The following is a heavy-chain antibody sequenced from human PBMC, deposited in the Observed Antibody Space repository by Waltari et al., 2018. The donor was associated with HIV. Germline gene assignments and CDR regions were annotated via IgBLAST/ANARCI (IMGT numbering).Heavy chain of an antibody. Sequence: QVQLQESGPGLVKPSQTLSLTCTVSGGSISSGSYYWSWIRQPAGKGLEWIGRIYTSGSTNYNPSLKSRVTISVDTSKNQFSLKLSSVTAADTAVYYCARRGIQLWFYAFDIWGQGTMDTVSS. V-gene: IGHV4-61*02. CDR1: GGSISSGSYY. J-gene: IGHJ3*02. D-gene: IGHD5-18*01. CDR3: ARRGIQLWFYAFDI. CDR2: IYTSGST.